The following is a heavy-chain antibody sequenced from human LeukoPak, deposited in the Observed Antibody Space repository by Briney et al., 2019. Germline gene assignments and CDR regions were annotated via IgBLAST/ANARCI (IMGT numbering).Heavy chain of an antibody. V-gene: IGHV1-46*01. CDR2: INPSGGST. CDR1: GYTFTSYY. D-gene: IGHD3-22*01. J-gene: IGHJ4*02. CDR3: ARVSHDSSGYYLFDY. Sequence: GASVKVSCKASGYTFTSYYMHWVRQAPGQGLEWMGIINPSGGSTSYAQKFQGRVTKTRHTSTSTVYMELSSLRSEDTAVYYCARVSHDSSGYYLFDYWGQGTLVTVSS.